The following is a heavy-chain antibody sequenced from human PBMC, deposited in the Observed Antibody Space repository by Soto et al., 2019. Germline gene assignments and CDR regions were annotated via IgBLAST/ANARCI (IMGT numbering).Heavy chain of an antibody. CDR2: INAGNGNT. V-gene: IGHV1-3*01. CDR3: ARAVAVAADFDY. Sequence: ASVRVSCKASGYTFTGYAVHWVRQAPGERLEWMGWINAGNGNTKYSQKFQGRVTTTRDTSASTAYMELSSLRSEDTAVYYCARAVAVAADFDYWGQGTLVTVSS. J-gene: IGHJ4*02. D-gene: IGHD6-19*01. CDR1: GYTFTGYA.